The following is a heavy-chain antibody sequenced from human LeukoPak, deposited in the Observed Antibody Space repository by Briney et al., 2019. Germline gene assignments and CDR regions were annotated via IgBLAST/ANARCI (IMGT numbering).Heavy chain of an antibody. D-gene: IGHD6-6*01. J-gene: IGHJ5*02. V-gene: IGHV3-23*01. CDR3: AKGLLYSSSGFDP. CDR1: GFTFSSYA. Sequence: PGGSLRLSRAASGFTFSSYAMSWVRQAPGKGLEWVSAISGSGGSTYYADSVKGRFTISRDNSKNTLYLQMNSLRAEGTAVYYCAKGLLYSSSGFDPWGQGTLVTVSS. CDR2: ISGSGGST.